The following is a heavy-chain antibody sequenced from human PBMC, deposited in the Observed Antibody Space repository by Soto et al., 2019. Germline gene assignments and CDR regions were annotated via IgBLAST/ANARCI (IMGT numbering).Heavy chain of an antibody. D-gene: IGHD5-18*01. J-gene: IGHJ6*02. CDR2: VSGSGGGT. CDR1: GFTFSNYA. V-gene: IGHV3-23*01. Sequence: GGSLRLSCAASGFTFSNYAMNWVRQAPGKGLEWVSAVSGSGGGTYYVDSVKARFTISRDNSKNSLYLQMNSLRAEDTAVYYCAKAGYPYPYALDVWGQGTTVTVSS. CDR3: AKAGYPYPYALDV.